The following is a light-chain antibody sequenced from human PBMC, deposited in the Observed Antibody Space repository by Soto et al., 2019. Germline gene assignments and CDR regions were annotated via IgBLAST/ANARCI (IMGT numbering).Light chain of an antibody. CDR2: AAS. CDR1: QSISTY. J-gene: IGKJ1*01. CDR3: QQSYSTPA. Sequence: DIQMTQSPPSLSASVGDRVTITCRASQSISTYLNWYQQKPGKAPKLLIYAASTLQSGVPSRFSGSGSGTDFTLIISSLQPEDFATFYCQQSYSTPAFGQGTKVDIK. V-gene: IGKV1-39*01.